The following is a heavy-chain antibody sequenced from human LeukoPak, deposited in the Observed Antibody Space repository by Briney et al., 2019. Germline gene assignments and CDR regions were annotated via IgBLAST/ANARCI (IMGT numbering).Heavy chain of an antibody. J-gene: IGHJ6*03. CDR1: GFTFSSYG. CDR2: ISYDGSNK. CDR3: ANWGSAVTTDYYYYYMDV. D-gene: IGHD3-16*01. Sequence: GGSLRLSCAASGFTFSSYGMHWVRQAPGKGLEWVAVISYDGSNKYYADSVKGRFTISRDNSKNTLYLQMNSLRAEDTAVYYCANWGSAVTTDYYYYYMDVWGKGTTVTVS. V-gene: IGHV3-30*18.